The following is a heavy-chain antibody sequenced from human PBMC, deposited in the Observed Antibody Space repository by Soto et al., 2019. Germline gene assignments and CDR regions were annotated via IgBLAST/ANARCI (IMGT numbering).Heavy chain of an antibody. Sequence: GGSLRLSCAASGFTVSSNYMSWVRQAPGKGLEWVSVIYSGGSTYYADSVKGRFTISRDNSKNTLYLQMNSLRAEDTAVYYCARDSVLSPRIAARATDYWGQGTLVTVSS. CDR3: ARDSVLSPRIAARATDY. J-gene: IGHJ4*02. V-gene: IGHV3-66*01. CDR2: IYSGGST. CDR1: GFTVSSNY. D-gene: IGHD6-6*01.